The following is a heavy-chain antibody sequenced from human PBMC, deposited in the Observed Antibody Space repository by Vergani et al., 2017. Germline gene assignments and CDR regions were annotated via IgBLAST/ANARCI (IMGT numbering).Heavy chain of an antibody. Sequence: QVQVVQSGAEVKKSGASVKVSCKTSGYTFSNYYMHWVRQAPGQGLEWMGIINPSGGHTNYAQKFQGRVTMTRDTSTSTVYMELSSLRPEDTAIYYCARGYYAILTGYRYWGQGTLVTVSA. CDR3: ARGYYAILTGYRY. V-gene: IGHV1-46*03. CDR1: GYTFSNYY. CDR2: INPSGGHT. D-gene: IGHD3-9*01. J-gene: IGHJ4*02.